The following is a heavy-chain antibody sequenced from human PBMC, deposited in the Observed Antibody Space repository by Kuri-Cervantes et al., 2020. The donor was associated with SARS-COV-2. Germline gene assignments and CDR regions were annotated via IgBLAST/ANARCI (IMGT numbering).Heavy chain of an antibody. Sequence: GESLKISCAASGFTFSSYAMHWVRQAPGKGLEWVAVISYDGSNKYYADPVKGRFTISRDNSKNTLYLQMNSLRAEDTAVYYCARAGNVLMVYAIAYYMDVWGKGTTVTVSS. CDR2: ISYDGSNK. D-gene: IGHD2-8*01. V-gene: IGHV3-30*04. CDR3: ARAGNVLMVYAIAYYMDV. J-gene: IGHJ6*03. CDR1: GFTFSSYA.